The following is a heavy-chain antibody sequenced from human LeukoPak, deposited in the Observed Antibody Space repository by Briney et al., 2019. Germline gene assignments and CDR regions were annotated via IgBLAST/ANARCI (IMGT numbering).Heavy chain of an antibody. D-gene: IGHD4-11*01. CDR3: ARDDPSKGFDP. CDR1: GYTFTSYA. V-gene: IGHV1-3*01. Sequence: ASVKVSCKASGYTFTSYAMHWVRQAPGQRLEWMGWINAGNGNTKYSQKFQGRVTMTRDTSTSTVYMELSSLRSEDTAVYYCARDDPSKGFDPWGQGTLVTVSS. CDR2: INAGNGNT. J-gene: IGHJ5*02.